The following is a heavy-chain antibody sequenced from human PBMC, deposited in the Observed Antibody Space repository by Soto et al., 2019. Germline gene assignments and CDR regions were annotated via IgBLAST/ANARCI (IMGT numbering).Heavy chain of an antibody. CDR2: IYYSGST. CDR1: GCSISSYY. J-gene: IGHJ4*02. Sequence: PSETLSLTCTVSGCSISSYYWSWIRQPPGKGLEWIGYIYYSGSTNYNPSLKSRVTISVDTSKNQFSLKLSSVTAADTAVYYCARDRQPDYWGQGTLVTVSS. V-gene: IGHV4-59*01. CDR3: ARDRQPDY. D-gene: IGHD6-13*01.